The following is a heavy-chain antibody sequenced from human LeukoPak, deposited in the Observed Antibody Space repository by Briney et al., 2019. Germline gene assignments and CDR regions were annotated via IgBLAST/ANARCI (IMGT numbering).Heavy chain of an antibody. CDR1: GFTFSNYW. CDR2: IKQDGSEK. J-gene: IGHJ6*04. V-gene: IGHV3-7*03. CDR3: ARKAYGMDV. Sequence: GGSLRLSCAASGFTFSNYWMSWVRQAPGKGLEWVANIKQDGSEKYYVDSVKGRFTISRGDANYSLYLQMNSLRAEDTAVYYCARKAYGMDVWGKGTTVTVSS.